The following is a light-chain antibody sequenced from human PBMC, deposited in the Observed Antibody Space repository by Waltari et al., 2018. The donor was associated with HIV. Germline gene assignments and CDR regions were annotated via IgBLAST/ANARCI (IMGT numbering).Light chain of an antibody. Sequence: EIVMTQSPDTLSVSPGDRATLSCRASQSVGGNLAWYQVRPGQTPCLLIYGATSRTTGFPARFSGRGSGTEFTLTISGLQSEDFAIYYCQQYNELPQTFGQGTRV. J-gene: IGKJ1*01. CDR3: QQYNELPQT. CDR1: QSVGGN. CDR2: GAT. V-gene: IGKV3-15*01.